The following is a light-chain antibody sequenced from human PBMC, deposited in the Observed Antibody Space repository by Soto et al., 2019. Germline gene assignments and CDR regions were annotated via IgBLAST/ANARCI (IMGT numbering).Light chain of an antibody. CDR3: SSYTSLSTYV. J-gene: IGLJ1*01. Sequence: QSVLTQPASVSGSPGQSITISCSGTSIDVGGTDHVSWYLQHPGEAPKLIIYDVGNRASGFSNRVSGSKADNTATLTVSGLQAEDEADYYCSSYTSLSTYVFGSGTKVTVL. CDR2: DVG. V-gene: IGLV2-14*03. CDR1: SIDVGGTDH.